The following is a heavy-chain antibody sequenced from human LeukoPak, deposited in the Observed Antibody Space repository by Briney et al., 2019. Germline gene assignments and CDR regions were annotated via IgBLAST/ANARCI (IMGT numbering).Heavy chain of an antibody. CDR1: GFTFSSYA. V-gene: IGHV3-23*01. J-gene: IGHJ4*02. D-gene: IGHD5-12*01. CDR2: ISGSGGST. Sequence: GGSLRLSCAASGFTFSSYAMSWVRQAPGKGLEWVSAISGSGGSTYYADSVKGRFTISRDNSKNTLYLQINSLRAEDTAVYYCAKNLVGGYDGTDYWGQGTLVTVSS. CDR3: AKNLVGGYDGTDY.